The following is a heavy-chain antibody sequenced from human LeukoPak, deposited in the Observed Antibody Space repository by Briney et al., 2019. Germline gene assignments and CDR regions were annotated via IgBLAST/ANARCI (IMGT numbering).Heavy chain of an antibody. J-gene: IGHJ4*02. CDR3: ARHNSSGSDIDY. CDR2: IFPADSDT. CDR1: GYSFTSYW. V-gene: IGHV5-51*03. Sequence: PGESLKISYKGSGYSFTSYWIGWVRQMPGKGLEWMGIIFPADSDTRYSPSFQGQVTISADKSIITAYLQWSSLKASDSATYYCARHNSSGSDIDYWGQGTLVTVSS. D-gene: IGHD3-22*01.